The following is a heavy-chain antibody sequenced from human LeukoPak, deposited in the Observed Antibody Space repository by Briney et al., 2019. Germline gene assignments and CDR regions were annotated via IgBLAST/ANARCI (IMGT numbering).Heavy chain of an antibody. CDR1: GFTVSSNE. D-gene: IGHD1-14*01. Sequence: GGSLRLSCAASGFTVSSNEMSWVRQAAGKGLEWVSSISGGSTYYADSVKGRFTISRDNSKNTLYLQMNSLRAEDTAVYYCAKAAANRLPIDAFDIWGQGTMVTVSS. V-gene: IGHV3-38-3*01. CDR2: ISGGST. CDR3: AKAAANRLPIDAFDI. J-gene: IGHJ3*02.